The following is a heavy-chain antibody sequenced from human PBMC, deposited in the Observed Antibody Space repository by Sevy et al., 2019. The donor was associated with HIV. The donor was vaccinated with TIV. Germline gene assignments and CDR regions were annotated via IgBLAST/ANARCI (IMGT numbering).Heavy chain of an antibody. J-gene: IGHJ5*02. CDR1: GYTFTSYG. CDR3: ARDSPPACSGGSCYSGRPRYNWFDP. V-gene: IGHV1-18*04. D-gene: IGHD2-15*01. Sequence: ASVKVSCKASGYTFTSYGISWVRQAPGQGLEWMGWISAYNGNKNYEQRLQGRVTMTTDTSTSTAYMELRSLRSDETAVYYCARDSPPACSGGSCYSGRPRYNWFDPWGQGTLVTVSS. CDR2: ISAYNGNK.